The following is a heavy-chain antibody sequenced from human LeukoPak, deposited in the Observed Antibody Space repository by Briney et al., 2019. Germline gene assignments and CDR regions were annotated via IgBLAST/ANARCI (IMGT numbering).Heavy chain of an antibody. J-gene: IGHJ6*03. D-gene: IGHD3-3*01. V-gene: IGHV3-7*01. CDR3: ARSALYYDFWSGYPYYYMDV. Sequence: SGGPLRLSCAASGFTFSSYWMSWVRQAPGKGLEWVANIKQDGSEKYYVDSVKGRFTISRDNAKNSLYLQMNSLRAEDTAVYYCARSALYYDFWSGYPYYYMDVWGKGTTVTVSS. CDR2: IKQDGSEK. CDR1: GFTFSSYW.